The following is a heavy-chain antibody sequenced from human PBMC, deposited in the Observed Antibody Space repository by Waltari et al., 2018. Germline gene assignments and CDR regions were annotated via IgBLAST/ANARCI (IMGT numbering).Heavy chain of an antibody. CDR1: GDTFTNSH. CDR2: INPTDGAT. D-gene: IGHD2-21*01. CDR3: ARDNTHWSFAKY. J-gene: IGHJ4*02. Sequence: QVQLVQSGAEVKQPGASVKVSCKPSGDTFTNSHMHWVRQAPGQGPESIGLINPTDGATIYAQTLQGRVTMTRDTSTSTVYMDLSSLRSADTAVYYCARDNTHWSFAKYWGQGTLVTVSS. V-gene: IGHV1-46*01.